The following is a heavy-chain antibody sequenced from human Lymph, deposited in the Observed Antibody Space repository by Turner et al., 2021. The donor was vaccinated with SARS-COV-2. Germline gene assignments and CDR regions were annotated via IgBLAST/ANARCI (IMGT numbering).Heavy chain of an antibody. CDR3: ARGRYSGGGMDV. CDR2: MNPNSGNT. V-gene: IGHV1-8*01. CDR1: GYTFTSYD. Sequence: QVQLVQSGAEVKKPGASVKVSCKASGYTFTSYDINWVRQATGQGLEWMGWMNPNSGNTGYAQKFQGIVTMTRNISISTAYMELSTLRSEDTAVYYCARGRYSGGGMDVWGQGTTVTVSS. D-gene: IGHD1-26*01. J-gene: IGHJ6*02.